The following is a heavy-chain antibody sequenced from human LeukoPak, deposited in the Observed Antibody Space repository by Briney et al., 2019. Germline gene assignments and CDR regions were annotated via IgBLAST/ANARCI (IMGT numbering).Heavy chain of an antibody. J-gene: IGHJ3*02. D-gene: IGHD6-6*01. CDR2: IYSGGST. CDR3: ARDVRAYSTSSSAFDI. V-gene: IGHV3-66*01. Sequence: GGSLRLSCAASGFTVSSNYMSWVRQAPGKGLEWVSVIYSGGSTYYADSVKGRFTISRDNAKNSLYLQMNSLREEDTAVYYCARDVRAYSTSSSAFDIWGRGTMVTVSS. CDR1: GFTVSSNY.